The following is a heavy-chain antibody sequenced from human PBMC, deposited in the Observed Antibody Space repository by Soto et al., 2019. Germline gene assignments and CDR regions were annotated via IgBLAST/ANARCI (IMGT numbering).Heavy chain of an antibody. CDR2: VWYDGVNK. CDR1: GFSFSSYG. D-gene: IGHD2-21*01. J-gene: IGHJ6*02. Sequence: QAQLVESGGGVVQPGGSLRLSCAASGFSFSSYGMHWVRQAPGKGLEWVALVWYDGVNKYYVDSVKGRFTISRDNTKNTIYLQMNSMRAEDTAVYYCGRERMVIVPEIMDQYYNGMDFWGHVTT. CDR3: GRERMVIVPEIMDQYYNGMDF. V-gene: IGHV3-33*01.